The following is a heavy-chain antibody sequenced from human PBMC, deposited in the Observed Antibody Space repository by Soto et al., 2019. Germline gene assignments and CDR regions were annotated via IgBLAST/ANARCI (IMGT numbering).Heavy chain of an antibody. D-gene: IGHD5-18*01. Sequence: QVQLVESGGGVVQPGGSLRLSCVVSGFSFRNYGMHWVRRVAGGGLEWVAVVSHDGSNKYYVDSLKGRFTISRDNSKNTVFRQRDSLGPDDTAVYYCVRDGGGGYSQVDHWGQGTLVIVSS. J-gene: IGHJ4*02. V-gene: IGHV3-30*03. CDR2: VSHDGSNK. CDR1: GFSFRNYG. CDR3: VRDGGGGYSQVDH.